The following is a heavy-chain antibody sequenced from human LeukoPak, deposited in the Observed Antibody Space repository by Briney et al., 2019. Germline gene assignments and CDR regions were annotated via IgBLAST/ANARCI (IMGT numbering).Heavy chain of an antibody. Sequence: GGSLRLSCAASGFTFSGYDMHWVRQPTGRGLEWVSSIGISGGTYYRDSVKGRFTVSREDAKNSFYLQMNSLRAGDTAVYYCSRGKYGYTSGCQIPDYWGQGTLVTVSS. CDR1: GFTFSGYD. J-gene: IGHJ4*02. V-gene: IGHV3-13*01. D-gene: IGHD6-19*01. CDR2: IGISGGT. CDR3: SRGKYGYTSGCQIPDY.